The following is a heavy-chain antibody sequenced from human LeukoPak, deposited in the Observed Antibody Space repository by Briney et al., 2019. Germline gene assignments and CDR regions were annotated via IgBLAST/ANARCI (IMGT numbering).Heavy chain of an antibody. D-gene: IGHD1-26*01. V-gene: IGHV4-34*01. J-gene: IGHJ6*03. Sequence: PSETLSLTCAVYGGSFSGYYWSWIRQPPGKGLEWIGEINHSGSTNYNPSHKSRVTISVDTSKNQFSLKLSSVTAADTAVYYCARGVVGAYWVSYYYYMDVWGKGTTVTVSS. CDR2: INHSGST. CDR1: GGSFSGYY. CDR3: ARGVVGAYWVSYYYYMDV.